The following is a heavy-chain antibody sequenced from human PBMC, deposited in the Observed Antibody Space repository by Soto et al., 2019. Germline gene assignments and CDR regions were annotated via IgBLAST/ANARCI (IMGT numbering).Heavy chain of an antibody. CDR3: AREGGFLGTDPFDI. Sequence: DSVKVSCKASGYTFTSYGISWVRQAPGQGLEWMGWISAYNGNTNYAQKLQGRVTMTTDTSTSTAYMELRSLRSDDTAVYYCAREGGFLGTDPFDIWGQGTMVTVSS. CDR1: GYTFTSYG. CDR2: ISAYNGNT. D-gene: IGHD7-27*01. J-gene: IGHJ3*02. V-gene: IGHV1-18*01.